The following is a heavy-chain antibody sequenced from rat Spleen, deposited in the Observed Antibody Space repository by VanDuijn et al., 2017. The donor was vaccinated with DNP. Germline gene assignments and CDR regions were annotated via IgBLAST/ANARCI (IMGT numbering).Heavy chain of an antibody. V-gene: IGHV5-27*01. CDR3: ATGWVFDY. Sequence: EVQLVESGGGLVHPGRSMKVSCAASGFTFSKYGMAWVRQAPKKGLEWVAYISTDGGSTYYRDSVKGRFTISRDNAKRILFLQMDSLRSEDTATYYCATGWVFDYWGQGVMVTVSS. J-gene: IGHJ2*01. D-gene: IGHD1-7*01. CDR1: GFTFSKYG. CDR2: ISTDGGST.